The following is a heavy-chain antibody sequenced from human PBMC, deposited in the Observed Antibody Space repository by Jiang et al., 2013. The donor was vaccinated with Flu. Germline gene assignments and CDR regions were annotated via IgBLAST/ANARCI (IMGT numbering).Heavy chain of an antibody. J-gene: IGHJ4*02. CDR3: AKHASGGSRKPFDY. Sequence: EWIGYIYYSGSTNYNPSLKSRVTISLNTSENQFSLRLSSVTAADTAVYYCAKHASGGSRKPFDYWGQGILVTVSS. D-gene: IGHD2-15*01. V-gene: IGHV4-59*08. CDR2: IYYSGST.